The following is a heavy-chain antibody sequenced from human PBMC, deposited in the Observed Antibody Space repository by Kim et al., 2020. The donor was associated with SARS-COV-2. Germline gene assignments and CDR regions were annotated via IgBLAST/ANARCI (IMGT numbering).Heavy chain of an antibody. D-gene: IGHD6-19*01. Sequence: KFQGRVTMTRDTSISTAYMELGRLRSDDTAVYYCARVPAYSSGWYRYFDYWGQGTLVTVSS. CDR3: ARVPAYSSGWYRYFDY. J-gene: IGHJ4*02. V-gene: IGHV1-2*02.